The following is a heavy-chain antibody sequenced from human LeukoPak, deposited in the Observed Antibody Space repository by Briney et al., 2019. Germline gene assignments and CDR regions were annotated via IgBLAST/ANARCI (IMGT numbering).Heavy chain of an antibody. CDR2: TYPGDSDT. V-gene: IGHV5-51*01. J-gene: IGHJ4*02. CDR1: GYSFTSYW. CDR3: ARRNHLGARWGYYFDY. D-gene: IGHD1-26*01. Sequence: GESLKISCKGSGYSFTSYWIGWVRQMPGKGLEWMGITYPGDSDTRYSPSFQGQVTISADKSISTAYLQWSSLKASDTAMYYCARRNHLGARWGYYFDYWGQGTLVTVSS.